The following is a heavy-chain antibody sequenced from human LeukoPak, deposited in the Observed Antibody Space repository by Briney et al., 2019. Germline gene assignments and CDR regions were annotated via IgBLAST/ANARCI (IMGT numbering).Heavy chain of an antibody. D-gene: IGHD3-22*01. Sequence: ASVKVSCKAPEYTFSSNAINWVRQAPGQGLEWMGWTDTNTGNPTYAQGFTGQFVFSLETSVSTAYLRNSSLKAEDTAEYFGATGYDGGGFFSDWGQGTLVTVS. V-gene: IGHV7-4-1*02. CDR3: ATGYDGGGFFSD. J-gene: IGHJ1*01. CDR2: TDTNTGNP. CDR1: EYTFSSNA.